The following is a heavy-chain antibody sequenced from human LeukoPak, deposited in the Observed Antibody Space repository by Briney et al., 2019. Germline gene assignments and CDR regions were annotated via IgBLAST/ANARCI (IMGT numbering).Heavy chain of an antibody. Sequence: GGSLRLSCAASGFTFSDYYMSWIRQAPGKGLEWVSYISSSSSYTNYADSVKGRFTISRDNAKNPLYLQMNSLRAEDTAVYYCAGDSTYGDYVPLWAFDIWGQGTMVTVSS. CDR2: ISSSSSYT. D-gene: IGHD4-17*01. CDR3: AGDSTYGDYVPLWAFDI. CDR1: GFTFSDYY. V-gene: IGHV3-11*06. J-gene: IGHJ3*02.